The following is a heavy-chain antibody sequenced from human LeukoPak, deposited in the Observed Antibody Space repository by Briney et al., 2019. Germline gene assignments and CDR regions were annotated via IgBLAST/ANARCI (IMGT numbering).Heavy chain of an antibody. J-gene: IGHJ4*02. V-gene: IGHV1-18*01. CDR1: GYTFTDYG. Sequence: GASVKVSCKASGYTFTDYGITWLRQAPGQGLEWMGWVSTYNGNTNYAQSLQGRVTMTTDTYTSTAYMELRSLRSDDTAVYYCARGNMSPSAYWGQGTLVTVSS. CDR3: ARGNMSPSAY. CDR2: VSTYNGNT. D-gene: IGHD2/OR15-2a*01.